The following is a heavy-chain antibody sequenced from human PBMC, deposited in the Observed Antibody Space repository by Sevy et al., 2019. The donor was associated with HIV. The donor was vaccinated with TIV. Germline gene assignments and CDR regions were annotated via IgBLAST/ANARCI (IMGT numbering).Heavy chain of an antibody. J-gene: IGHJ6*02. D-gene: IGHD2-21*02. V-gene: IGHV4-38-2*01. CDR1: GYSISSGYY. CDR3: ARASGGDKLDYYGMDV. Sequence: SETLSLTCAVSGYSISSGYYWGWIRQSPGKGLEWIGNIYHSGTTYYNPSLKSQVTISVDTSKNQFSLKLRSVTATDTAVYYCARASGGDKLDYYGMDVWGQGTTVTVSS. CDR2: IYHSGTT.